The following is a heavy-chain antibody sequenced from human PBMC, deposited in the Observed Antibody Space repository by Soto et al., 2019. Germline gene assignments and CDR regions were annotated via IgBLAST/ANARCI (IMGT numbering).Heavy chain of an antibody. CDR2: IYNIGTT. CDR1: GGSLSSGGYF. D-gene: IGHD3-10*01. CDR3: ARGPSSDKVDY. Sequence: SETLSLTCTVSGGSLSSGGYFWSWIRQPPGGGLEWIGHIYNIGTTYSNPSLQSQVTISLDTSKNQFSLKLSSVTAADTAVYYCARGPSSDKVDYWGQGTLVTVSS. J-gene: IGHJ4*02. V-gene: IGHV4-30-4*01.